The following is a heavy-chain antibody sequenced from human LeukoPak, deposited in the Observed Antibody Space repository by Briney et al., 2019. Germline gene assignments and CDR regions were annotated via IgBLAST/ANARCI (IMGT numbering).Heavy chain of an antibody. CDR3: ARDDIVVVPAAISAYYYYYGMDV. CDR1: GFTFSSYA. CDR2: VSGSGGRT. D-gene: IGHD2-2*01. Sequence: GGSLRLSCAASGFTFSSYAMGWVRQASGKGLEWVSAVSGSGGRTYYADSVKGRFTISRDNSKNTLYLQMNSLRAEDTAVYYCARDDIVVVPAAISAYYYYYGMDVWDQGTTVTVSS. V-gene: IGHV3-23*01. J-gene: IGHJ6*02.